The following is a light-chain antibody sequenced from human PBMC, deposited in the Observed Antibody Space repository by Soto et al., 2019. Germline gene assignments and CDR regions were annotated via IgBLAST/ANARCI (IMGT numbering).Light chain of an antibody. Sequence: EIVMTQSPATLSVSPGERATLSCRASQSVSGNLGWYQQKPGQAPRLLIYGASTRVTGIPARFSGSGSGTDFTLTISRLEPEDFAVYYCQQYGSSGTFGQGTKVDIK. CDR3: QQYGSSGT. CDR2: GAS. J-gene: IGKJ1*01. CDR1: QSVSGN. V-gene: IGKV3-15*01.